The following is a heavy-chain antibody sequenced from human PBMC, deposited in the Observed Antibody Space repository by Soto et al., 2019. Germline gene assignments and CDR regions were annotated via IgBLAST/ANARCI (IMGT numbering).Heavy chain of an antibody. Sequence: EVQLSESGGGLVRPGGSLRVSCEASGFNFNSYAMTWVRQATGKGLEWLSGISGSGRTTYYAGSVKGRLTISRDNSKNTLYLHMDSLRAEDTAIYYCARYKYQLLIPFKGDGMDVWGQGTAVTVSS. V-gene: IGHV3-23*01. CDR3: ARYKYQLLIPFKGDGMDV. CDR2: ISGSGRTT. D-gene: IGHD5-18*01. J-gene: IGHJ6*02. CDR1: GFNFNSYA.